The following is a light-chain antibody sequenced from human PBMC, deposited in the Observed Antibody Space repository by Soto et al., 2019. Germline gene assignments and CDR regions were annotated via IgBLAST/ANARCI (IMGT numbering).Light chain of an antibody. CDR2: EGS. V-gene: IGLV2-23*01. CDR1: SSDVGSYNL. Sequence: QSALTQPASVSGSPGQSITISCTGTSSDVGSYNLVSWYQQHPGKAPKLMIYEGSKRPSGVSKRFSGSKSGNTASLTISGLQAEDEADYYCCSYAGSLAVFGGGTQLTVL. J-gene: IGLJ7*01. CDR3: CSYAGSLAV.